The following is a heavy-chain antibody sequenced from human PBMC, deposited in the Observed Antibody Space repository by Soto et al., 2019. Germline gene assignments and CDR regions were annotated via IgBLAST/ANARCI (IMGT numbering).Heavy chain of an antibody. D-gene: IGHD2-2*01. V-gene: IGHV4-34*01. CDR2: INHSGST. CDR1: GGSFSGYY. CDR3: ARARGGYCSSTSCYAFDY. J-gene: IGHJ4*02. Sequence: QVQLQQWGAGLLKPSETLSLTCAVYGGSFSGYYWSWIRQPPGKGLEWIGEINHSGSTNNNPSLKSRVTISVDTSKNQFSLKLSSVTAADTAVYYCARARGGYCSSTSCYAFDYWGQGTLVTVSS.